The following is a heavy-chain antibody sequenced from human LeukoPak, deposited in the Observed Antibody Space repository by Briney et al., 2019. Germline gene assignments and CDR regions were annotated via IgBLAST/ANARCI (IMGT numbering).Heavy chain of an antibody. CDR2: IKQDGSEK. J-gene: IGHJ6*03. CDR3: ARGPPGRFLEWLWTYYMDV. Sequence: GGSLRLSCAGSGFTFNSNWMSWVRRAPGKGLEWVANIKQDGSEKYYMGSVKGRFTISRDNAKNSLSLQMNSLRAEGTAVYYCARGPPGRFLEWLWTYYMDVWGKGTTVTVSS. V-gene: IGHV3-7*01. D-gene: IGHD3-3*01. CDR1: GFTFNSNW.